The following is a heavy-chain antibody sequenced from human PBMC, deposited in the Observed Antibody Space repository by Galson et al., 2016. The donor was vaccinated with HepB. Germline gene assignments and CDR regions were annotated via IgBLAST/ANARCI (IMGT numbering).Heavy chain of an antibody. CDR2: ISRSSSYI. J-gene: IGHJ4*02. V-gene: IGHV3-21*01. CDR1: DFSFRSYA. D-gene: IGHD1-26*01. Sequence: SLRLSCAASDFSFRSYAMAWVRQAPGKGLEWVSSISRSSSYIYYADSVKGRFTISRDNAKNSLYLQMNSLRAEDPAVYYCARGDIVGAIFDYWGQGTLVTVSS. CDR3: ARGDIVGAIFDY.